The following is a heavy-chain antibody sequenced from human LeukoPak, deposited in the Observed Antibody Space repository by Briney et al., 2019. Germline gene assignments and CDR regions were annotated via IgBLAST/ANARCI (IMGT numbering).Heavy chain of an antibody. V-gene: IGHV3-23*01. CDR3: ARTIAQYTNTWLYYYYGLDV. D-gene: IGHD6-13*01. J-gene: IGHJ6*02. Sequence: GGSLRLSRTASGFSFRSFAMSWVRQAPGQGLEWVSSIRGGGEDTYYADSVKGRFTISRDNSETTLYLQMNSLGADDTALYYCARTIAQYTNTWLYYYYGLDVWGQGTPVTVSS. CDR1: GFSFRSFA. CDR2: IRGGGEDT.